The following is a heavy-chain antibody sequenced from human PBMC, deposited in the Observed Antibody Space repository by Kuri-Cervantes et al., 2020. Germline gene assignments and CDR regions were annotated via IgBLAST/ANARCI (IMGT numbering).Heavy chain of an antibody. CDR1: GFTVSSNY. J-gene: IGHJ6*02. CDR2: IYSGGST. CDR3: AKDWGYSGSYGVISYYYGMDV. D-gene: IGHD1-26*01. Sequence: GGSLRLSCAASGFTVSSNYMSWVRQAPGKGLEWVSVIYSGGSTYYADSVKGRFTISRDNSKNTLYLQMNSLRAEDTAVYYCAKDWGYSGSYGVISYYYGMDVWGQGATVTVSS. V-gene: IGHV3-53*01.